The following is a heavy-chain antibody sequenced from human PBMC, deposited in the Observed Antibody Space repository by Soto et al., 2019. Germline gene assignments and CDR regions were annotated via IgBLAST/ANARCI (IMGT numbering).Heavy chain of an antibody. J-gene: IGHJ6*02. CDR1: VGTFSSYA. CDR3: ARPSRLAPSGHGMDV. Sequence: QVQLVQSGAEVKKPGSSVKVSCKAYVGTFSSYAISWVRKAPGRGLEWMGGIIPIFGTANYAQKFQGRVTITADESTSTAYMELSSLRSEDTDVYYCARPSRLAPSGHGMDVWGQGTTVTVAS. D-gene: IGHD6-25*01. CDR2: IIPIFGTA. V-gene: IGHV1-69*12.